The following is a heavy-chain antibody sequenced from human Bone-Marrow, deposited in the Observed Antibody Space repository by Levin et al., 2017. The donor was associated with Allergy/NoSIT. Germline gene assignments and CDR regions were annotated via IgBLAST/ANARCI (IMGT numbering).Heavy chain of an antibody. V-gene: IGHV3-48*03. CDR1: GFTFSSDE. CDR3: ASPKSRGSYSFDL. D-gene: IGHD1-26*01. J-gene: IGHJ2*01. CDR2: ISTSGSTT. Sequence: GESLKISCAASGFTFSSDEMNWVRQAPGKGLEWVSYISTSGSTTYYADSVKGRFTISRDNAKNSLYLQMNSLRAEDTAVYYCASPKSRGSYSFDLWGRGTLVTVSS.